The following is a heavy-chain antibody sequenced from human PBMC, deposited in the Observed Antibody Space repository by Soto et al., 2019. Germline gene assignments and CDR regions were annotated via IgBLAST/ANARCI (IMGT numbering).Heavy chain of an antibody. Sequence: QVQLVQSGAEVKKPGSSVKVSCKASGGTISSYAISWVRQAPGQGLEWMGGIIPIFGTANYAQKFQGRVTITADESTSTAYMELSSLRSEDTAVYYCARGFTPYHYDSPAPDDYWGQGTLVTVSS. CDR3: ARGFTPYHYDSPAPDDY. V-gene: IGHV1-69*01. J-gene: IGHJ4*02. CDR1: GGTISSYA. D-gene: IGHD3-22*01. CDR2: IIPIFGTA.